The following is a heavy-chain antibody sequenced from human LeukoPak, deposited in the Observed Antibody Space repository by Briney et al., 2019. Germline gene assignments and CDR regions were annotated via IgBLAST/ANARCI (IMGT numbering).Heavy chain of an antibody. V-gene: IGHV4-39*07. J-gene: IGHJ5*02. CDR2: VYYTATT. CDR1: GDSITNINYY. D-gene: IGHD6-13*01. Sequence: PSETLSLTCSVSGDSITNINYYWGWIRQPPGKGLEWIATVYYTATTYSNPSLKSRVTISVDSSKNEVSLKVTSVTAADTAVYYCARDPVAGTGTDTWGQGTLVTVSS. CDR3: ARDPVAGTGTDT.